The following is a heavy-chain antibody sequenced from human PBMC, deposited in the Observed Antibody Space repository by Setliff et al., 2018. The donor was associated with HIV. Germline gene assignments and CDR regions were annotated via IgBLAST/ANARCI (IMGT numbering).Heavy chain of an antibody. CDR3: ASGGVTMVRDVPGIDFDY. CDR1: GGSIRSYY. CDR2: IDYSGRT. J-gene: IGHJ4*02. V-gene: IGHV4-59*08. D-gene: IGHD3-10*01. Sequence: SETLSLTCTVSGGSIRSYYWSWIRQSPGKGLEWIGYIDYSGRTNYNPSLKSRVTISVDRSKNQFSLKLSSVTAADTAVYYCASGGVTMVRDVPGIDFDYWGQGTLVTVS.